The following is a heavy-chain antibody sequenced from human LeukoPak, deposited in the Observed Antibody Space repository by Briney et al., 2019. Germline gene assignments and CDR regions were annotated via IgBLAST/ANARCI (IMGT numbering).Heavy chain of an antibody. CDR1: GYSFTGYY. CDR2: INPDSGDT. V-gene: IGHV1-2*02. D-gene: IGHD3-3*01. CDR3: ATVASIRRFYFDF. J-gene: IGHJ4*02. Sequence: ASVKVSCKASGYSFTGYYIHWVRQAPGQGLEWMEWINPDSGDTEYSQRFQGRITLTSDTSVTTAYMELSSLRSDDTAIFYCATVASIRRFYFDFWGQGTLATVSS.